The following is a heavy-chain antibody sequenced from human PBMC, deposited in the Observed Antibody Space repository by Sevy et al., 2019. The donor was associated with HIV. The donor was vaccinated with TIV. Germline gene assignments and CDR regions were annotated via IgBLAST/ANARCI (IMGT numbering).Heavy chain of an antibody. CDR3: AKGVVLREGGAY. J-gene: IGHJ4*02. Sequence: GGSLRLSCTDSGFSFSSYNMGWVRQAPGKGLEWVSTFTSAGRTYYVDSVKGRFTISRDNSKNTLFLQMNSLRAEDSAIYYCAKGVVLREGGAYWGQGTLVTVSS. D-gene: IGHD2-2*01. CDR1: GFSFSSYN. V-gene: IGHV3-23*01. CDR2: FTSAGRT.